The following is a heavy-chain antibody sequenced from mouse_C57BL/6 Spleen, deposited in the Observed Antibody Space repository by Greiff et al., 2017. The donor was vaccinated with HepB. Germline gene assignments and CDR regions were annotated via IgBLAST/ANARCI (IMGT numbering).Heavy chain of an antibody. CDR2: ISGGGGNT. D-gene: IGHD2-4*01. CDR1: GFTFSSYT. CDR3: ARMGDYDDAMDY. V-gene: IGHV5-9*01. Sequence: EVHLVESGGGLVKPGGSLKLSCAASGFTFSSYTMSWVRQTPEKRLEWVATISGGGGNTYYPDSVKGRFTISRDNAKNTLYLQMSSLRSEDTALYYCARMGDYDDAMDYWGQGTSVTVSS. J-gene: IGHJ4*01.